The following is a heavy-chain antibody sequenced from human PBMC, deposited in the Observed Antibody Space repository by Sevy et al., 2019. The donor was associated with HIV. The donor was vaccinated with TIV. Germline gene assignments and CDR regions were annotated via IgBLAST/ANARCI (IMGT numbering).Heavy chain of an antibody. CDR2: VSASGIST. J-gene: IGHJ4*02. V-gene: IGHV3-23*01. D-gene: IGHD6-19*01. Sequence: GGSLRLSCAAPGFTFSSYAVSWVRQAPGKGPEWVSAVSASGISTYYADSVKGRFTISRDNSKNTVYLQMNSLRAEDTAVYYCAKGHSSGWYDFFDFWGQGTLVTVSS. CDR3: AKGHSSGWYDFFDF. CDR1: GFTFSSYA.